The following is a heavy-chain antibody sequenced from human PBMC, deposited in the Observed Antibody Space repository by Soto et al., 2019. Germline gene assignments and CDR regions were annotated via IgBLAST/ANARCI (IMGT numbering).Heavy chain of an antibody. V-gene: IGHV3-49*04. J-gene: IGHJ5*02. CDR3: TRSARGPHYYDSSEAS. CDR1: GFTFGDYA. Sequence: GGSLRLSCTASGFTFGDYAMSWVRQAPGKGLEWVGFIRTKPCGGTTEYAASVKGRFTISRDDSKSIAYLQMNSLITDDTAVYYCTRSARGPHYYDSSEASWGQGTLVTVSS. CDR2: IRTKPCGGTT. D-gene: IGHD3-22*01.